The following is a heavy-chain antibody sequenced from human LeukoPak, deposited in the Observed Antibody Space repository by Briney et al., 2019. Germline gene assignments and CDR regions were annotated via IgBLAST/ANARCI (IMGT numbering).Heavy chain of an antibody. Sequence: PSETLSLTCAVYGGSFSGYYWSWIRQPPGKGLEWIGEINHSGSTNYNPSLKSRATISVDTSKNQFSLKLSSVTAADTAVYYCARGSGGRYYYYGMDVWGQGTTVTVSS. CDR3: ARGSGGRYYYYGMDV. CDR1: GGSFSGYY. CDR2: INHSGST. V-gene: IGHV4-34*01. J-gene: IGHJ6*02. D-gene: IGHD3-16*01.